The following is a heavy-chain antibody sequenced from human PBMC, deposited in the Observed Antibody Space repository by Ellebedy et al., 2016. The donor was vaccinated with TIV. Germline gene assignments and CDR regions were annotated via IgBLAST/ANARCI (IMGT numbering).Heavy chain of an antibody. J-gene: IGHJ4*02. Sequence: GESLKISXAASGFTFSSYSMNWVRQAPGKGLVWVSRINSDGSSTSYADSVKGRFTISRDNAKNTLYLQMNSLRAEDTAVYYCAKTPSPEIAYFDYWGQGTLVTVSS. V-gene: IGHV3-74*01. CDR2: INSDGSST. D-gene: IGHD2-15*01. CDR1: GFTFSSYS. CDR3: AKTPSPEIAYFDY.